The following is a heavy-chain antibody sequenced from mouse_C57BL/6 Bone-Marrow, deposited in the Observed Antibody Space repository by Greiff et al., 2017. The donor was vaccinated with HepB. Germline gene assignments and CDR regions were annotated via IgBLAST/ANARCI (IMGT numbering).Heavy chain of an antibody. Sequence: VQLQQSGAELVRPGTSVKVSCKASGYAFTNYLIEWVKQRPGQGLEWIGVINPGSGGTNYNEKFKGKATLTADKSSSTAYMKLSSLTSEDSAVYFCAREQGQLRPLFDYWGQGTTLTVSS. CDR2: INPGSGGT. D-gene: IGHD3-2*02. CDR3: AREQGQLRPLFDY. V-gene: IGHV1-54*01. J-gene: IGHJ2*01. CDR1: GYAFTNYL.